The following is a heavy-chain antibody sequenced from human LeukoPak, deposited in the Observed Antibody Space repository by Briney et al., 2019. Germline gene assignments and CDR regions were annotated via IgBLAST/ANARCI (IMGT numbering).Heavy chain of an antibody. CDR2: INHSGVT. CDR3: ARHYYGSGSYYNFDY. CDR1: GGSFSGYY. Sequence: SETLSLTCAVYGGSFSGYYWSWIRQPPGKGLEWIGEINHSGVTNYNPSLKSRVTISVDTSKNQFSLKLSSVTAADTAVYYCARHYYGSGSYYNFDYWGQGTLVTVSS. V-gene: IGHV4-34*01. J-gene: IGHJ4*02. D-gene: IGHD3-10*01.